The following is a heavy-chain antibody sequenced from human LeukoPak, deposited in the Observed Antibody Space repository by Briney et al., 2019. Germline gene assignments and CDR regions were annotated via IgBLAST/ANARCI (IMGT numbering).Heavy chain of an antibody. CDR3: ARAPDGYKYEDYFDY. D-gene: IGHD5-24*01. CDR1: GYTLTELS. Sequence: ASVKVSCKVSGYTLTELSMHWVRQAPGQGLEWMGIINPSGGSTSYAQKFQGRVTMTRDTSTSTVYMELSSLRSEDTAVYYCARAPDGYKYEDYFDYWGQGTLVTVSS. CDR2: INPSGGST. J-gene: IGHJ4*02. V-gene: IGHV1-46*01.